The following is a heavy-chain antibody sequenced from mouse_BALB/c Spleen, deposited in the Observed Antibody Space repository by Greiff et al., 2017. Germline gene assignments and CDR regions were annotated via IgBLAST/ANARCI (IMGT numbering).Heavy chain of an antibody. J-gene: IGHJ4*01. V-gene: IGHV1-9*01. Sequence: QVQLQQSGAELMKPGASVKISCKATGYTFSSYWIEWVKQRPGHGLEWIGEILPGSGSTNYNEKFKGKATFTADTSSNTAYMQLSSLTSEDSAVYYCARRGHYYGNAMDYWGQGTSVTVSS. CDR3: ARRGHYYGNAMDY. D-gene: IGHD1-1*01. CDR2: ILPGSGST. CDR1: GYTFSSYW.